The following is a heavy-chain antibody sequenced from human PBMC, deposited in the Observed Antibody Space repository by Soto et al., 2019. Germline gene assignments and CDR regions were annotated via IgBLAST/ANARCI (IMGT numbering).Heavy chain of an antibody. CDR3: AHHSITMVRGVPYFDY. V-gene: IGHV2-5*02. D-gene: IGHD3-10*01. CDR2: IYWDDDK. CDR1: GFSLSTSGVG. Sequence: QITLKESGPTLVKPTQTLTLTCTFSGFSLSTSGVGVSWIRQPPGKALEWLALIYWDDDKRYSPSLKSRLTITKDTSKNQVVLTMTNMDPVDTATYYCAHHSITMVRGVPYFDYWGQGTLVTVSS. J-gene: IGHJ4*02.